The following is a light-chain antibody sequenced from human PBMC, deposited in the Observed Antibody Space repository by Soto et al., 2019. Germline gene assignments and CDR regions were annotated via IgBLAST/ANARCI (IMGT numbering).Light chain of an antibody. V-gene: IGKV1-39*01. Sequence: DIQMTQSPSSLSASVGDRVTITCRASQSISSYLNWYQQKPGKAPKLLVYAASSLQSGVPSRFSGSGSGTDFTLTISSLQPEDFATYYCQQSYSTLRTFGQGNKVDI. CDR3: QQSYSTLRT. CDR1: QSISSY. J-gene: IGKJ1*01. CDR2: AAS.